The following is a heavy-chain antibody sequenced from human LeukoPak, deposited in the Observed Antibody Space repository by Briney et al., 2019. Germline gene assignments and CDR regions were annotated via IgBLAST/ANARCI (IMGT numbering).Heavy chain of an antibody. Sequence: GESLKISCKGSGYSFTSYWIGWVRQMPGKGLEWMGIIYPGDSDTRYSPSFQGQVTISADKSLSTAYLQWSSLKASDTAMYYCARLGYSGSYRNAFDIWGQGTMVTVSS. V-gene: IGHV5-51*01. CDR3: ARLGYSGSYRNAFDI. J-gene: IGHJ3*02. D-gene: IGHD1-26*01. CDR2: IYPGDSDT. CDR1: GYSFTSYW.